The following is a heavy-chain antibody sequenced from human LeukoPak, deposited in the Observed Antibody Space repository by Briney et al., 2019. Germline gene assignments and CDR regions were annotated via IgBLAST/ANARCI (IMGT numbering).Heavy chain of an antibody. CDR1: GFTVSSNY. CDR2: IYSGGST. Sequence: GGSLRLSCAASGFTVSSNYMSWVRQAPGKGLEWVSVIYSGGSTYYADSVKGRFTISRDDSKNTLYLQLNSLRAEDTAVYYCARASAATYGMDVWGQGTTVTVSS. J-gene: IGHJ6*02. V-gene: IGHV3-66*01. D-gene: IGHD2-15*01. CDR3: ARASAATYGMDV.